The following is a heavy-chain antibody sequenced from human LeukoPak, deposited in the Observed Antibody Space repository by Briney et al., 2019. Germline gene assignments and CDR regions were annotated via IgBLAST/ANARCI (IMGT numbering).Heavy chain of an antibody. J-gene: IGHJ4*02. CDR1: GFTFSSYA. CDR2: ISGSGGST. D-gene: IGHD6-13*01. CDR3: AKDPPYVAAAGTHLVRLLDY. Sequence: GGSLRLSCAASGFTFSSYAMSWVRQAPGKGLEWVSAISGSGGSTYYADSVKGRFTISRDNSKNTLYLQMNSLRAEDTAVYYCAKDPPYVAAAGTHLVRLLDYWGQGTLVTVSS. V-gene: IGHV3-23*01.